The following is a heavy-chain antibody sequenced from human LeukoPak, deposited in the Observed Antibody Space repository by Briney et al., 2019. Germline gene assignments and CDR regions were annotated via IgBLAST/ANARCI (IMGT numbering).Heavy chain of an antibody. D-gene: IGHD6-19*01. V-gene: IGHV1-69*05. CDR1: GGTFSSYA. CDR3: ASQYSSGPFDY. Sequence: TVKVSCKASGGTFSSYAISWVRQAPGQGLEWMGRIIPIFGTANYAQKFQGRVTITTDESTSTAYMELSSLRSEDTAVYYCASQYSSGPFDYWGQGTLVTVSS. J-gene: IGHJ4*02. CDR2: IIPIFGTA.